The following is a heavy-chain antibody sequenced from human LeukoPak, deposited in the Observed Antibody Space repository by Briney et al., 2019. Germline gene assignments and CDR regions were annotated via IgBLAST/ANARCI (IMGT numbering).Heavy chain of an antibody. J-gene: IGHJ5*02. CDR1: GYTFTDYY. Sequence: ASVKDSCKASGYTFTDYYIHWVRQAPGQGLEWMGWINPNSGGTKYAQKFQGRVTMTTDTSISTAYMEMSRLTSDDTAVYYCARDAHNGYEFHDWFDPWGQGALVTVSS. V-gene: IGHV1-2*02. CDR2: INPNSGGT. D-gene: IGHD5-12*01. CDR3: ARDAHNGYEFHDWFDP.